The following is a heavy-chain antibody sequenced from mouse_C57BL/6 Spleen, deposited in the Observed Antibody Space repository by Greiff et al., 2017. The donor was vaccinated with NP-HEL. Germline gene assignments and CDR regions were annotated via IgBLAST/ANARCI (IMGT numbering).Heavy chain of an antibody. J-gene: IGHJ3*01. CDR2: ISNGGGST. D-gene: IGHD3-3*01. V-gene: IGHV5-12*01. Sequence: EVKLVESGGGLVQPGGSLKLSCAASGFTFSDYYMYWVRQTPEKRLEWVAYISNGGGSTYYPDTVKGRFTISRDNAKNTLYLQMSRLKSEDTAMYYCARQGDGGFAWFAYWGQVTLVTVSA. CDR3: ARQGDGGFAWFAY. CDR1: GFTFSDYY.